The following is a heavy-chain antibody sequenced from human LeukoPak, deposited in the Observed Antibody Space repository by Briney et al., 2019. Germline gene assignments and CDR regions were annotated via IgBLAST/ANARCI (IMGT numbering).Heavy chain of an antibody. V-gene: IGHV5-51*01. CDR3: ARYGLQGCSTNCYRSFYYYGMDV. D-gene: IGHD2-2*02. Sequence: GESLKISCKGSGYSFRDYWIGWVRQMPGKGPELMGLIFPDDSETKYSPSFPGQVPISVDKSISTAYVQWSSLKASDTAIYYCARYGLQGCSTNCYRSFYYYGMDVWGQGTAVTVSS. CDR1: GYSFRDYW. J-gene: IGHJ6*02. CDR2: IFPDDSET.